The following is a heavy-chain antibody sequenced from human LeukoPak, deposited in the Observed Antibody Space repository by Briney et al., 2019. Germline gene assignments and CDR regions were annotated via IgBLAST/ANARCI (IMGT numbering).Heavy chain of an antibody. V-gene: IGHV4-59*08. CDR2: IYYSGST. D-gene: IGHD3-22*01. J-gene: IGHJ1*01. Sequence: SETLSLTCTVSGGSISSYYWSWIRQPPGKGLEWIGYIYYSGSTNYNPSLKSRVTISVDTSKNQFSLKLSSVTAADTAVYYCASAYDSSGYYWAEYFQHWGQGTLVTVSS. CDR3: ASAYDSSGYYWAEYFQH. CDR1: GGSISSYY.